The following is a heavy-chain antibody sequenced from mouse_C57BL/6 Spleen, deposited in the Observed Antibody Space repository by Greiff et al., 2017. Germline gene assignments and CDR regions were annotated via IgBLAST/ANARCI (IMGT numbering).Heavy chain of an antibody. V-gene: IGHV1-26*01. D-gene: IGHD2-4*01. CDR3: ARSGDYDEGADY. CDR2: INPNNGGT. Sequence: VQLQQSGPELVKPGASVKISCKASGYTFTDYYMNWVKQSHGKSLEWIGDINPNNGGTSYNQKFKGKATLTVDKSSSTAYMELRSLTSEDSAVYYCARSGDYDEGADYWGQGTTLTVSS. J-gene: IGHJ2*01. CDR1: GYTFTDYY.